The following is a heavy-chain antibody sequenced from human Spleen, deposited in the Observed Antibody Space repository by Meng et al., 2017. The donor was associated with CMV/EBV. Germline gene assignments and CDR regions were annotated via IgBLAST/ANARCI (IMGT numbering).Heavy chain of an antibody. D-gene: IGHD2-15*01. CDR3: AKDSRYCSGGSCFLWGMDV. CDR1: GFTFSSYA. J-gene: IGHJ6*02. CDR2: ISGSGGST. V-gene: IGHV3-23*01. Sequence: GGSLRLSCAASGFTFSSYAMSWVRQAPGKGLEWVSAISGSGGSTYYADSVKGRFTISRDNSKNTLYLQMNSLRAEDTAVYYCAKDSRYCSGGSCFLWGMDVWGQGTTVTVSS.